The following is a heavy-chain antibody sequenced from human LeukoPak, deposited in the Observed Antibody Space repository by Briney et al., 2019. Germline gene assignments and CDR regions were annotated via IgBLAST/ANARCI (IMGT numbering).Heavy chain of an antibody. J-gene: IGHJ4*02. Sequence: ASVKVSCKASGYIFTSHYMHWVRQAPGQGLEWMGIINPSGGSTNYAQKFQGRVTMTRDTSTSTVYMELSSLRSEDTAVYYCARDPPDYGDYFDYWGQGTLVTVSS. V-gene: IGHV1-46*01. CDR2: INPSGGST. CDR1: GYIFTSHY. D-gene: IGHD4-17*01. CDR3: ARDPPDYGDYFDY.